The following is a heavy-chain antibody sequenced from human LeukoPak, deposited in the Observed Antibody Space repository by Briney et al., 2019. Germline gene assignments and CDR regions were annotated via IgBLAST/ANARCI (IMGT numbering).Heavy chain of an antibody. Sequence: PGGSLRLSCSASDFPFNYYEMNWVRQAPGKGLEWVSYISSSGSTIYYADSVKGRFTISRDNAKNSLYLQMNSLRAEDTAVYYCARDQTKWEPLRRRDYYYMDVWGKGTTATVSS. CDR3: ARDQTKWEPLRRRDYYYMDV. D-gene: IGHD1-26*01. CDR2: ISSSGSTI. CDR1: DFPFNYYE. J-gene: IGHJ6*03. V-gene: IGHV3-48*03.